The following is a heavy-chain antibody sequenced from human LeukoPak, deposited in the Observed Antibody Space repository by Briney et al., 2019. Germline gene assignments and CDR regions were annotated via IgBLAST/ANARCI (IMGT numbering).Heavy chain of an antibody. CDR2: INHSGST. CDR3: ANALPRRPFDI. CDR1: GESSSGCY. Sequence: SETLSLTCAVYGESSSGCYWSWIRQPPGEGLEWIGEINHSGSTNYNPSLKSRVTISVDTSKNEFSLKLNSVTAADTAVYYCANALPRRPFDIWGQGTMVTVSS. V-gene: IGHV4-34*01. J-gene: IGHJ3*02.